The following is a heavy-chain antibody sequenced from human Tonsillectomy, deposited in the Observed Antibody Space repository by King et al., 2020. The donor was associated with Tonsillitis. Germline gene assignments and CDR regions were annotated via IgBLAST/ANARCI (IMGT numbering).Heavy chain of an antibody. CDR2: INGSGGST. CDR3: AKGAPGIAVAGSGAFDY. D-gene: IGHD6-19*01. J-gene: IGHJ4*02. Sequence: VQLVESGGDLVQPGGSLRLSCAASGFTFSSYAMSWVRQAPGKGLEWVSIINGSGGSTYYADFVRGRFTISRDNSKNTLYLQMKSLRAEDTAVYYCAKGAPGIAVAGSGAFDYWGQGTRVTVSS. CDR1: GFTFSSYA. V-gene: IGHV3-23*04.